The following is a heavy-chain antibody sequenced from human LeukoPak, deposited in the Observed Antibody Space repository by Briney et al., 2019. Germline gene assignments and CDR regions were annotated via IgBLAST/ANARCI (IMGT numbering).Heavy chain of an antibody. V-gene: IGHV1-69*05. CDR3: ARSYYYDSSGYYRYDAFDI. J-gene: IGHJ3*02. CDR1: GGTFSSYA. CDR2: IIPIFGTA. D-gene: IGHD3-22*01. Sequence: ASVKVSFQASGGTFSSYAISWVRQAPGQGLGWMGGIIPIFGTANYAQKFYGRVTITTDESTSTAYMELSSLRSEETAVYYCARSYYYDSSGYYRYDAFDIWDQGTMVTVSS.